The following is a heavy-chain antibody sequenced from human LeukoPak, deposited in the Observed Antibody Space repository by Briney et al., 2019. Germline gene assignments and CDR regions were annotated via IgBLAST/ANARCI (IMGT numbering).Heavy chain of an antibody. D-gene: IGHD4-11*01. Sequence: PSETLSLTCAVYGGSFSGYYWSWIRQPPGKGLEWIGEINHSGSTNYNPSLKSRVTISVDKSKNQFSLKLSSVTAADTAVYYCAILLTKYYYYGMDVWGQGTTVTVSS. CDR3: AILLTKYYYYGMDV. CDR2: INHSGST. CDR1: GGSFSGYY. V-gene: IGHV4-34*01. J-gene: IGHJ6*02.